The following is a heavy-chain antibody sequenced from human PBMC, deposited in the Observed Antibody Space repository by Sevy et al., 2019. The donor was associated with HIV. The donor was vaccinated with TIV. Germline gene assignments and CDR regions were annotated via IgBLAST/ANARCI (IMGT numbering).Heavy chain of an antibody. Sequence: GGSLRLSCAASGFTFSSYAMSWVRQAPGKGLEWVSAISDSGGRTYYADSVKGRFTISRDNYKNTLYLQMNTLRVEDTAVYYCAKERSERYSGHWGQGTLVTVSS. V-gene: IGHV3-23*01. D-gene: IGHD3-3*01. CDR2: ISDSGGRT. CDR3: AKERSERYSGH. CDR1: GFTFSSYA. J-gene: IGHJ4*02.